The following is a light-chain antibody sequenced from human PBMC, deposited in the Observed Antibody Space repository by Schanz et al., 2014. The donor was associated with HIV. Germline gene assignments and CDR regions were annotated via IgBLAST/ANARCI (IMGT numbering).Light chain of an antibody. CDR2: AAS. V-gene: IGKV3-20*01. Sequence: EVVLTQSPGTLSLSPGERATLSCRASQIVSSSYLAWYQHKPGQSPRLLIYAASIRATGIPDRFSGSGSGTDLTLTISRLEPEDFAVYYCQQYGNSPRTFGQGTKVEVK. CDR1: QIVSSSY. J-gene: IGKJ1*01. CDR3: QQYGNSPRT.